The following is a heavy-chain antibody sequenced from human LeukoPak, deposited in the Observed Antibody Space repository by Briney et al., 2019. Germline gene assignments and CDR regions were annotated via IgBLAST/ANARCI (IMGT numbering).Heavy chain of an antibody. D-gene: IGHD5-18*01. J-gene: IGHJ3*02. Sequence: PGGSLRLSCAASGFTFSSYDMHWVRQATGKGLEWVSAICTAGDTYYPASVTCRFTISRENAKNSLYLQMNSLRAGDTAVYYCARAGLGSAMVSAFDIWGQGTMVTVSS. V-gene: IGHV3-13*01. CDR2: ICTAGDT. CDR1: GFTFSSYD. CDR3: ARAGLGSAMVSAFDI.